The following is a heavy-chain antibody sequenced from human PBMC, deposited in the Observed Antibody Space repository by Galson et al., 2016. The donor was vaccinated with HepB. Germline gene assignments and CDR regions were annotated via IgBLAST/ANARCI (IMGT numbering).Heavy chain of an antibody. Sequence: SETLSLTCAVSGDSISSNIWWTWVRQPPGKGLEWIGEVFHSGSPKYNPSLKSRLTISLDTSNNRFSLDLSSVTAADTAVYYCARYAGVGQTPGRFGFWGQGALVTVSS. CDR3: ARYAGVGQTPGRFGF. D-gene: IGHD3-10*01. CDR2: VFHSGSP. V-gene: IGHV4-4*02. CDR1: GDSISSNIW. J-gene: IGHJ4*02.